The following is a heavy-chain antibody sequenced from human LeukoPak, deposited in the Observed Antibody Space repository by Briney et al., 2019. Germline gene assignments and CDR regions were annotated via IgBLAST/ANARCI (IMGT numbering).Heavy chain of an antibody. V-gene: IGHV5-51*01. D-gene: IGHD1-26*01. Sequence: GESLKISCKGSGYSFTSYWIGWVRQMPGKGLEWMGIIYPGDSDTRYSPSFQGQVTISADKSISTAYLQWSSLKASDTAMYYCARGRRGSGSYYGDRWFDPRGQGTLVTVSS. CDR3: ARGRRGSGSYYGDRWFDP. CDR1: GYSFTSYW. J-gene: IGHJ5*02. CDR2: IYPGDSDT.